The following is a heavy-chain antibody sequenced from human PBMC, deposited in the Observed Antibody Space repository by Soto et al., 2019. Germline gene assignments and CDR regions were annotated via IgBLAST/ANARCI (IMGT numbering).Heavy chain of an antibody. Sequence: LRLSCAVSGFTLTTYSMNWVRQAPGKGLEWISFINKNGFTIYYADSVKGRFTISRDYAKNSLYLQMDSLRHEDTAVYYCARGAVTGTSLFDYWGLGTLVTVSS. CDR2: INKNGFTI. V-gene: IGHV3-48*02. J-gene: IGHJ4*02. CDR1: GFTLTTYS. D-gene: IGHD6-19*01. CDR3: ARGAVTGTSLFDY.